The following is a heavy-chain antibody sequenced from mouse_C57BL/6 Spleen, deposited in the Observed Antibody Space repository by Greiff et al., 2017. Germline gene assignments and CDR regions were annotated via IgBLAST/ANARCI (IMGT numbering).Heavy chain of an antibody. CDR3: AKSNSDAMDY. Sequence: QVHVKQSGAELARPGASVKLSCKASGYTFTSYGISWVKQRPGQGLEWIGEIYPRSGNTYYNEKFKGKATLTADKSSSTAYMELRSLTSEDSAVYFCAKSNSDAMDYWGQGTSVTVSS. V-gene: IGHV1-81*01. CDR2: IYPRSGNT. J-gene: IGHJ4*01. CDR1: GYTFTSYG. D-gene: IGHD2-5*01.